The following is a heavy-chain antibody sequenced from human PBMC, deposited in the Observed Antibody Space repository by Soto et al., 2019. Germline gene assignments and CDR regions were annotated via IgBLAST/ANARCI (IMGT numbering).Heavy chain of an antibody. Sequence: PGGSLRLPCAASGLTFNIYPMIWVRDAPGKGLEWVSSVSSGGVNKFYADSVKGRYNISRDNSTHTLYLQMNSLRLDHTAVYYCAKDRIETTGRGSDYWGQGTLVTVSS. V-gene: IGHV3-23*01. J-gene: IGHJ4*02. CDR2: VSSGGVNK. CDR1: GLTFNIYP. CDR3: AKDRIETTGRGSDY. D-gene: IGHD1-1*01.